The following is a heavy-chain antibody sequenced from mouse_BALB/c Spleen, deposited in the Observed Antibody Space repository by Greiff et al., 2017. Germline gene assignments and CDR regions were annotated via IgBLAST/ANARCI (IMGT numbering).Heavy chain of an antibody. CDR2: ISYSGST. D-gene: IGHD1-2*01. Sequence: EVQRVESGPGLVKPSQSLSLTCTVTGYSITSDYAWNWIRQFPGNKLEWMGYISYSGSTSYNPSLKSRISITRDTSKNQFFLQLNSVTTEDTATYYCARGTGYGYDYAMDYWGQGTSVTVSS. CDR1: GYSITSDYA. V-gene: IGHV3-2*02. J-gene: IGHJ4*01. CDR3: ARGTGYGYDYAMDY.